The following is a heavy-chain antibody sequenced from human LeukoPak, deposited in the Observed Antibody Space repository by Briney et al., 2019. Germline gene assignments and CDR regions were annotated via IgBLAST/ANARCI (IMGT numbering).Heavy chain of an antibody. CDR2: IKQDGSER. CDR3: ARGPSGGNGFSY. CDR1: GFTFSSYW. Sequence: GGSLRLSCAAYGFTFSSYWMSWVRQAPGKGLEWGANIKQDGSERYYVDSVKGRFTISRDNAKNSLYLQMSSLRAEDTDVYYCARGPSGGNGFSYWGQGTLVTVSS. D-gene: IGHD2-15*01. V-gene: IGHV3-7*04. J-gene: IGHJ4*02.